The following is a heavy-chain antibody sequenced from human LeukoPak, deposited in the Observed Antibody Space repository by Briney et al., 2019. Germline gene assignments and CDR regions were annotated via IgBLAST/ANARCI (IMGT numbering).Heavy chain of an antibody. CDR3: AKTRPLDSSSWSHGDY. V-gene: IGHV3-23*01. Sequence: GGSLRLSCAASGFTFSSYAMSWVRQAPGKGLEWVSAISGSGDSTYYGDSVKGRFTISRDNSKSTLYLQMNSLRAEDTAVYYCAKTRPLDSSSWSHGDYWGQGTLVTVSS. CDR1: GFTFSSYA. D-gene: IGHD6-13*01. J-gene: IGHJ4*02. CDR2: ISGSGDST.